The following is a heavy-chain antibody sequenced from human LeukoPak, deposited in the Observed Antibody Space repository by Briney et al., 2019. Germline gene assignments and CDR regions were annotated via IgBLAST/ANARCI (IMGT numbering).Heavy chain of an antibody. V-gene: IGHV3-30*02. J-gene: IGHJ4*02. CDR2: IRYDESDT. Sequence: GGSLRLSCAASGFTFSSYGMHWVRQAPGKGLEWVAFIRYDESDTHYADSVRGRFTASRDNSKNTLYLQMNSLRAEDTSVYYCAKDAGRGAMVDYWGQGTLVTVSS. CDR3: AKDAGRGAMVDY. CDR1: GFTFSSYG. D-gene: IGHD3-10*01.